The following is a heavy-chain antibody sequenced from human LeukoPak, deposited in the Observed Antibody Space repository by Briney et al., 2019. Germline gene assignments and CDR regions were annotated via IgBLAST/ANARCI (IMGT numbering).Heavy chain of an antibody. CDR3: AREYCVIVRCYQPDY. D-gene: IGHD2-15*01. V-gene: IGHV4-30-4*01. CDR2: IYYRGST. Sequence: SQTLSLTCTVSRGSISSDNSYWSWLRQPPGKGLEWIGFIYYRGSTRYNPSLESRLTMSVDTSKNQFSLQLTSVTAADTAVYYCAREYCVIVRCYQPDYWGQGTLVTVSS. J-gene: IGHJ4*02. CDR1: RGSISSDNSY.